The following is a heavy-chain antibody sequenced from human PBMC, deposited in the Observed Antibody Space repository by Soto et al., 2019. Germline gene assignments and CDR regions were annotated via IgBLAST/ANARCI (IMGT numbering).Heavy chain of an antibody. V-gene: IGHV4-4*02. Sequence: PSETLSLTCAVSGCSISSSNWWSWGRQPPGKGLEWIGEIDHSGSTNYNPSLKSRVTISVDKSKNQLSLKLSSVTAADTAVYYCARDRDYFRTRRSSDLGMDVWGPRTTVTVSS. D-gene: IGHD4-17*01. CDR2: IDHSGST. J-gene: IGHJ6*02. CDR1: GCSISSSNW. CDR3: ARDRDYFRTRRSSDLGMDV.